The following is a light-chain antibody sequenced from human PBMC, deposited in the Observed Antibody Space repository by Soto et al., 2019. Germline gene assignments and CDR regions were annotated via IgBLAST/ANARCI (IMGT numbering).Light chain of an antibody. CDR1: QGISNL. V-gene: IGKV1-9*01. CDR2: TAS. CDR3: QQRHSYPIT. Sequence: DIQLTQAPSFLSASVGDRVIITCRASQGISNLLAWYQQKPGKAPKLLIHTASTLQSGVPPRFSGSGSGTDFTLTINSLLPEDFATYYCQQRHSYPITFGQGTRLEI. J-gene: IGKJ5*01.